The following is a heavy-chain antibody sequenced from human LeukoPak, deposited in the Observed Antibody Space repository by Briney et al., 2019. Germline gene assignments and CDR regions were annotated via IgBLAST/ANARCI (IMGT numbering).Heavy chain of an antibody. J-gene: IGHJ3*02. CDR3: AKDRQGLAAAEGAFDI. Sequence: GGSLRLSCAASGFTFSSYAMYWVRQAPGKGLEWVSGIFGSGGSTHYADSVKGRFTISRDNSKNTVYLQMNSLRAEDTAVYYCAKDRQGLAAAEGAFDIWGQGTMVTVSS. D-gene: IGHD6-13*01. V-gene: IGHV3-23*01. CDR2: IFGSGGST. CDR1: GFTFSSYA.